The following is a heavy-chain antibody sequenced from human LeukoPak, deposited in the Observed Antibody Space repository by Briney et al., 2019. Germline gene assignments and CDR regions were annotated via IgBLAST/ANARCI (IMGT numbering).Heavy chain of an antibody. J-gene: IGHJ1*01. Sequence: SETLSLTCTVSGGSISSSSYYWGWIRQPPGKGLEWIGSIYYSGSTYYNPSLKSRVTISVDTSKNQFSLKLSSVTGADTAVYYCARPTPPAIAAAGILHWGQGTLVTVSS. CDR3: ARPTPPAIAAAGILH. CDR2: IYYSGST. D-gene: IGHD6-13*01. V-gene: IGHV4-39*01. CDR1: GGSISSSSYY.